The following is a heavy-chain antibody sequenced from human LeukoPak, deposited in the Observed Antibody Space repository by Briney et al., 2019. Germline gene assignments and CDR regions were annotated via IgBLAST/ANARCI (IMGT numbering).Heavy chain of an antibody. Sequence: GGSLRLSCAASGFTFSSYAMSWVRQAPGKGLEWVSAISGSGGSTYYADSVKGRFTISRDNSKNTLYLQMNSLRAEDTAVYYCAKDLDGLYYDFWSGYAQSDYWGQGTLVTVSS. V-gene: IGHV3-23*01. CDR1: GFTFSSYA. CDR2: ISGSGGST. CDR3: AKDLDGLYYDFWSGYAQSDY. J-gene: IGHJ4*02. D-gene: IGHD3-3*01.